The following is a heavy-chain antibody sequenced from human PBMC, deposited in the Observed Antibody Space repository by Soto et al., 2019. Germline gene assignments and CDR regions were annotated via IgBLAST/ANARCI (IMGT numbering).Heavy chain of an antibody. CDR3: ARADCSGGSCYLNFWFDP. D-gene: IGHD2-15*01. Sequence: GESLKISCKGSGYSFTSYWISWVRQMPGKGLEWMGRIDPSDSYTNYSPSFQGHVTISADKSISTAYLQWSSLKASDTAMYYCARADCSGGSCYLNFWFDPWGQGTLVTVSS. J-gene: IGHJ5*02. CDR2: IDPSDSYT. CDR1: GYSFTSYW. V-gene: IGHV5-10-1*01.